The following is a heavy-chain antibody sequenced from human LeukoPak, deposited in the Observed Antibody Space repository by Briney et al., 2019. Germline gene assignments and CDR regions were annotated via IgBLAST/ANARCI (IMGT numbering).Heavy chain of an antibody. J-gene: IGHJ4*01. CDR3: ARFDYGDSAGRAGPLNF. Sequence: SETLSLTCTVSGGSISSYYWSWIRQPPGKGLEWIGYIYYSGSTNYDPSLKSRVTISVDTSKNQFSLRLSSVTAADTAVYYCARFDYGDSAGRAGPLNFWGHGTLVTVSS. CDR1: GGSISSYY. D-gene: IGHD4-17*01. CDR2: IYYSGST. V-gene: IGHV4-59*01.